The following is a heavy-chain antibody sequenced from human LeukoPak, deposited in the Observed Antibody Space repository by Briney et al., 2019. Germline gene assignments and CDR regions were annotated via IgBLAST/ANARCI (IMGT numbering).Heavy chain of an antibody. J-gene: IGHJ4*02. CDR1: GYTFTSYG. V-gene: IGHV1-18*01. CDR3: AREGRLYYDFWSGYIDY. CDR2: ISAYNGNT. Sequence: ASVKVSCKASGYTFTSYGISWVRQAPGQGLEWMGWISAYNGNTNYAQKLQGRVTMTTDTSTSTAYMELRSLRPDDTAVYYCAREGRLYYDFWSGYIDYWGQGTLVTVSS. D-gene: IGHD3-3*01.